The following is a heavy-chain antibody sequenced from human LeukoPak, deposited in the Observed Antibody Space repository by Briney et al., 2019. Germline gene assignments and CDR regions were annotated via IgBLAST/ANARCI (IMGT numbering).Heavy chain of an antibody. CDR2: INSDGSST. J-gene: IGHJ5*02. CDR1: GGSISSSSYY. Sequence: ETLSLTCTVSGGSISSSSYYWGWIRQTPEKGLVWVSRINSDGSSTMYADFVKGRFTISRDNVKNTVYLQMNSLRGGDTAVYYCVRDPAPSNWFDRWGRGTLVTVSS. CDR3: VRDPAPSNWFDR. D-gene: IGHD2-2*01. V-gene: IGHV3-74*03.